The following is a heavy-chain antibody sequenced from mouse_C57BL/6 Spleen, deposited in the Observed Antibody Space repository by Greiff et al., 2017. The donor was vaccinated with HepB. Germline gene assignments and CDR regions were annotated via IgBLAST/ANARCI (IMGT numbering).Heavy chain of an antibody. CDR3: ASSYYDYDGFAY. D-gene: IGHD2-4*01. CDR2: IHPNSGST. J-gene: IGHJ3*01. CDR1: GYTFTSYW. Sequence: VQLQQSGAELVQPGASVKLSCKASGYTFTSYWMHWVKQRPGQGLEWIGMIHPNSGSTNYNEKFKSKATLTVDKSSSTAYMQLSSLTSEDSAVYYCASSYYDYDGFAYWGQGTLVTVSA. V-gene: IGHV1-64*01.